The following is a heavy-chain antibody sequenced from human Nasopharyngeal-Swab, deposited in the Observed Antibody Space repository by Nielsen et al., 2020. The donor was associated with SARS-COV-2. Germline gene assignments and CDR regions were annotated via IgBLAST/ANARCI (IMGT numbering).Heavy chain of an antibody. Sequence: GESLKISCAASGFTFSSYSMNWVRQAPGKGLEWVSYISSSSSTIYYADSVKGRFTISRDNAKNSLYLQMNSLRAEDTAVYYCARDLPTYSDWFDPWGQGTLVTVSS. CDR3: ARDLPTYSDWFDP. V-gene: IGHV3-48*04. D-gene: IGHD2-21*01. CDR2: ISSSSSTI. CDR1: GFTFSSYS. J-gene: IGHJ5*02.